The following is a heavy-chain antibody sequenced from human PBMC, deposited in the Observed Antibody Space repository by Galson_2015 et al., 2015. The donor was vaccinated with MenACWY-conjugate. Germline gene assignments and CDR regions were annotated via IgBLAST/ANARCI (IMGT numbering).Heavy chain of an antibody. J-gene: IGHJ6*02. V-gene: IGHV4-59*01. Sequence: ETLSLTCTVSGGSISSYYWSWIRQPPGKGLEWIGYIYYSGSTNYNPSLKSRVTISVDTSKNQFSLKLSSVTAADTAVYYCASRGSSYYYGMDVWGQGTTVTVSS. D-gene: IGHD6-6*01. CDR2: IYYSGST. CDR1: GGSISSYY. CDR3: ASRGSSYYYGMDV.